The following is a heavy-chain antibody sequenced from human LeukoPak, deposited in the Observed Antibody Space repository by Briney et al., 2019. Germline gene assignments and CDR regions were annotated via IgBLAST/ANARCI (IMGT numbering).Heavy chain of an antibody. CDR2: IIPIFGTA. J-gene: IGHJ4*02. D-gene: IGHD5-24*01. CDR1: GFTFSSYA. V-gene: IGHV1-69*01. Sequence: GGSLRLSCAASGFTFSSYAISWVRQAPGQGLEWMGGIIPIFGTANYAQKFQGRVTITADESTSTAYMELSSLRSEDTAVYYCARGSTEMATITFLDYWGQGTLVTVSS. CDR3: ARGSTEMATITFLDY.